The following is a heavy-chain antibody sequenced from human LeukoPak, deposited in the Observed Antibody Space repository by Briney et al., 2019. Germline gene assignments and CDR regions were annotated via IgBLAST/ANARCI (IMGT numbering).Heavy chain of an antibody. CDR2: IYYSGST. V-gene: IGHV4-30-4*08. D-gene: IGHD1/OR15-1a*01. J-gene: IGHJ6*02. CDR1: GGSISSGSYY. Sequence: SETLSLTCTVSGGSISSGSYYWSWIRQHPGKGLEWIGYIYYSGSTYYNPSLKSRVTISVDTSKNQFSLKLSSVTAADTAVYYCARGASKQVYYYYYGMDVWGQGTTVTVSS. CDR3: ARGASKQVYYYYYGMDV.